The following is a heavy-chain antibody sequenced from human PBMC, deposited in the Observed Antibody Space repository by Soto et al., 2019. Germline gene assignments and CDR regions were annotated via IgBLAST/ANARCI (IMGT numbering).Heavy chain of an antibody. CDR1: GFTFSSYA. J-gene: IGHJ5*02. D-gene: IGHD3-22*01. V-gene: IGHV3-23*01. CDR3: AKVPDRRYYDSSGPFLP. CDR2: IRGSGGST. Sequence: GESLKISCTASGFTFSSYAMSWVRQAPGKGLEWVSGIRGSGGSTYYADSVKGRFTISRDNSKNTLYLQMNSLRAEDTAVYYCAKVPDRRYYDSSGPFLPWGQGTLVTVSS.